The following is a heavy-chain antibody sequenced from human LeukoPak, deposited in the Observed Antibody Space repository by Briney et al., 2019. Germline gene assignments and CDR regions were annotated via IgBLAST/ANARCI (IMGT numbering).Heavy chain of an antibody. CDR2: ISVYNGNT. J-gene: IGHJ4*02. CDR1: GYTFTSYA. Sequence: ASVKVSCKASGYTFTSYAMNWVRQAPGQGLEWMGWISVYNGNTNYAQKVQGRVTMTTDTSTSTAYMELRSLRSDDTAVYYCARASRDGYNYDYWGQGTLVTVSS. D-gene: IGHD5-24*01. V-gene: IGHV1-18*01. CDR3: ARASRDGYNYDY.